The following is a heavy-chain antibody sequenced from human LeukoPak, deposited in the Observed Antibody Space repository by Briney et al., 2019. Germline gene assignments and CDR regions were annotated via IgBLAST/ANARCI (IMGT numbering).Heavy chain of an antibody. CDR1: GGTFSSYA. Sequence: SVKVSCKASGGTFSSYAISWARQAPGQGLEWMGGVIPIFGTANYAQKFQGRVAITADESTSTAYMELSSLRSEDTAVYYCARTRKYSSSWHDAFDIWGQGTMVTVSS. CDR2: VIPIFGTA. J-gene: IGHJ3*02. V-gene: IGHV1-69*13. CDR3: ARTRKYSSSWHDAFDI. D-gene: IGHD6-13*01.